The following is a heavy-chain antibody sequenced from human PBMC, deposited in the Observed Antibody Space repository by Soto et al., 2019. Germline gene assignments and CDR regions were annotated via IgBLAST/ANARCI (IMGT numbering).Heavy chain of an antibody. Sequence: EVQLLESGGGLVQPGGSLRLSCAASGITISNYPMSWVRQAPGKGLDWVSGSSGSGDRTYYADSAKGRFTISKDISRNSLSRQLDSLGVEDTAVYFCVKDDGGYPSTAPHWGQGTLVTVSS. CDR1: GITISNYP. CDR3: VKDDGGYPSTAPH. V-gene: IGHV3-23*01. J-gene: IGHJ4*02. D-gene: IGHD3-22*01. CDR2: SSGSGDRT.